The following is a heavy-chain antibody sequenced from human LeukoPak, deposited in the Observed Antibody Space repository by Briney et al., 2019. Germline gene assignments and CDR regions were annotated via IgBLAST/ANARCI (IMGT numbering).Heavy chain of an antibody. V-gene: IGHV3-30*02. CDR1: GFIFSTYG. D-gene: IGHD3-16*01. J-gene: IGHJ4*02. CDR2: IRHDGSIK. Sequence: GGTLRLSCAASGFIFSTYGTYWVRQAPGKGLEWLAFIRHDGSIKNYADSVKGRSTISRDNSTNTLYLQMNSLRDADTDFYYCAKGSLADIDYSGQGDLGTVSS. CDR3: AKGSLADIDY.